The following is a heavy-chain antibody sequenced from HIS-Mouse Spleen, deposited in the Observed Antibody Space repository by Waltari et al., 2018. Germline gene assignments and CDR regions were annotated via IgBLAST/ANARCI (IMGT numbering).Heavy chain of an antibody. Sequence: QVQLVESGGGVVQPGRSLRLSCAASGFTFSSYGMHWVRQAPGKGWEWVAVILYDGSNKYYADSVKGRFTISRDNSKNTLYLQMNSLRAEDTAVYYCEGVYGSGSYYFDYWGQGTLVTVSS. CDR1: GFTFSSYG. J-gene: IGHJ4*02. D-gene: IGHD3-10*01. V-gene: IGHV3-30*03. CDR2: ILYDGSNK. CDR3: EGVYGSGSYYFDY.